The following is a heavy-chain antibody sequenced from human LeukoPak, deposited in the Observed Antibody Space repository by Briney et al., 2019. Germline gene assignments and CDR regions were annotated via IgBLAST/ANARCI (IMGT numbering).Heavy chain of an antibody. CDR2: INPNSGGT. D-gene: IGHD3-22*01. J-gene: IGHJ6*03. V-gene: IGHV1-2*06. CDR1: GFTFTGYY. CDR3: ATSRGYYDYYYYYMDV. Sequence: GASVKVSCKASGFTFTGYYMHWVRQAPGQGLEWMGRINPNSGGTNYAKKFQGRVTMPRDTSISTAYMELSRLRSDDTAVYYCATSRGYYDYYYYYMDVWGKGTTVTVSS.